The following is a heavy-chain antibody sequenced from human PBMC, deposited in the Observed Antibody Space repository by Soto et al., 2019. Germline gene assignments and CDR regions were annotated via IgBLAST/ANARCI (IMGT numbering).Heavy chain of an antibody. Sequence: GASVKVSCKASGGTFSSYAISWVRQAPGQGLEWMGGIIPIFGTANYAQKFQGRVTITADESTSTAYMELSSLRSEDTAVYYCATDPIQQLVFDYWGQGTLVTVSS. CDR2: IIPIFGTA. CDR3: ATDPIQQLVFDY. CDR1: GGTFSSYA. J-gene: IGHJ4*02. D-gene: IGHD6-6*01. V-gene: IGHV1-69*13.